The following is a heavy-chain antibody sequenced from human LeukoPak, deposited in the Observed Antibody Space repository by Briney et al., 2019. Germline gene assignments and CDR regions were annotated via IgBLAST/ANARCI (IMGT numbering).Heavy chain of an antibody. CDR3: ARDLAWDAFDI. CDR2: ISYDGTNK. CDR1: GFTFSNYA. J-gene: IGHJ3*02. Sequence: GGSLRLSCAASGFTFSNYAMHWVRQAPGKGLEWVAVISYDGTNKYYADSVKGRFTISRDNSKNTMYLQMNSLRAEDTAVYYCARDLAWDAFDIWGQGTMVTVSS. V-gene: IGHV3-30*04.